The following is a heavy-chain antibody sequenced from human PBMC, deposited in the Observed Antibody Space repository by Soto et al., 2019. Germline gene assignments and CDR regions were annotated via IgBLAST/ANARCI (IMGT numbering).Heavy chain of an antibody. V-gene: IGHV1-3*04. Sequence: EASVKVSCKASGYSFTTHAMIWVRQAPGQRPEWMGWINTGNGNTRYSPKFQGRVNITRDTSASTAYMELSSLKSEDTAVYYCARGEQLYHYYYGMDVWGQGSTVTVSS. J-gene: IGHJ6*02. CDR2: INTGNGNT. CDR1: GYSFTTHA. CDR3: ARGEQLYHYYYGMDV.